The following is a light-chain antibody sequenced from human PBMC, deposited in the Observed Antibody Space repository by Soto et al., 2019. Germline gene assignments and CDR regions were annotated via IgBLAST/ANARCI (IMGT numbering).Light chain of an antibody. CDR3: NSYTTTSTYV. CDR2: HVS. Sequence: QSMLNQPASGSGSPGQSITISCTGNNSDVGAYNYVSWYQQYPGKAPKLMIYHVSNRPSGVSNRFSGSKSGNSASLTISGLQGEDEADYYCNSYTTTSTYVFGTGTKVTVL. CDR1: NSDVGAYNY. V-gene: IGLV2-14*01. J-gene: IGLJ1*01.